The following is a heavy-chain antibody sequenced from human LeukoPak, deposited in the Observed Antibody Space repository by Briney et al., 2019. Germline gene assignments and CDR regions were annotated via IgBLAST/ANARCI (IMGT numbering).Heavy chain of an antibody. D-gene: IGHD1-26*01. V-gene: IGHV5-51*01. CDR2: IYTGDSDT. Sequence: PGEPLKISWKGSGSTFTSYWIGWVRQLPGKGLEWMGIIYTGDSDTRYSPSFQGQVTISADKSISTAYLQWSSLKASDTAMYYCARLLGAAGRQFDYWGQGTLVTASS. CDR3: ARLLGAAGRQFDY. CDR1: GSTFTSYW. J-gene: IGHJ4*02.